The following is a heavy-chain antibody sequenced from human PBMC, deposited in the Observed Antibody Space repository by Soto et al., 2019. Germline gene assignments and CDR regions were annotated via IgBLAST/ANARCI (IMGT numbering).Heavy chain of an antibody. CDR1: GGSISSYY. CDR2: IYYSGST. V-gene: IGHV4-59*12. CDR3: AKENWANPDS. J-gene: IGHJ4*02. D-gene: IGHD7-27*01. Sequence: SETLSLTCTVSGGSISSYYWSWIRQPPGKGLEWIGYIYYSGSTNYNPSLKGRFTISRDNAKNSLFLQMNNLTVEDTAVYYCAKENWANPDSWGQGTLVTVSS.